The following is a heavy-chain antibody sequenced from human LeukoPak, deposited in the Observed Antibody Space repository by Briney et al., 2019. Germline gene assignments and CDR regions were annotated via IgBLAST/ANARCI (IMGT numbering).Heavy chain of an antibody. D-gene: IGHD3-3*01. CDR3: ASRARSGYYYGMDV. Sequence: PGGSLRLSCAVSGFIVTNNYMTWVRQAPGKGLECVSFISSDGRTYYADSVEGRFTISRDNSRNTLYLQMNSLRTEDTAEYYCASRARSGYYYGMDVWGPGTTVTVSS. CDR1: GFIVTNNY. CDR2: ISSDGRT. J-gene: IGHJ6*02. V-gene: IGHV3-66*02.